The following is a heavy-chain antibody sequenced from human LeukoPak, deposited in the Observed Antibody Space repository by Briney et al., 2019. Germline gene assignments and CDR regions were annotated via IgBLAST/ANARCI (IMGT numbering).Heavy chain of an antibody. CDR3: ARDPYERGYSYGTPLGY. J-gene: IGHJ4*02. V-gene: IGHV1-3*01. CDR1: GYTFTSYA. CDR2: INAGNGNT. D-gene: IGHD5-18*01. Sequence: GASVKVSCKASGYTFTSYAMHWVRQAPGQRLEWMRWINAGNGNTKYSQKFQGRVTITRDTSASTAYMELSSLRSEDTAVYYCARDPYERGYSYGTPLGYWGQGTLVTVSS.